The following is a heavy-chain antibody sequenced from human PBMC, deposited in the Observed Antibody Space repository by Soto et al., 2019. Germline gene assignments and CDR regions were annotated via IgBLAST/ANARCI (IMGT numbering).Heavy chain of an antibody. CDR2: INPNSGGT. D-gene: IGHD3-10*01. J-gene: IGHJ6*02. V-gene: IGHV1-2*04. CDR1: GYTFTGYY. Sequence: GASVKVSFKASGYTFTGYYMHWVRQAPGQGLEWMGWINPNSGGTNYAQKFQGWVTMTRDTSISTAYMELSRLRSDDTAVYYCARGMVRGAPNYGMDVWGQGTTVTVSS. CDR3: ARGMVRGAPNYGMDV.